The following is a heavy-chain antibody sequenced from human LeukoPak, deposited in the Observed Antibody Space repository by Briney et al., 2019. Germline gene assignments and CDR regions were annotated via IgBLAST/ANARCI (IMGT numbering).Heavy chain of an antibody. CDR1: GFTFSNAW. D-gene: IGHD2/OR15-2a*01. Sequence: PGGSLRLSCAASGFTFSNAWMTWVRQAPGKGLEWVSVIYSGGSTYFADSVKGRFIISRDNSKNTLYLQMNSLRVEDTALYYCARDPGNNYFDYWGQGALVTVSS. V-gene: IGHV3-66*01. CDR3: ARDPGNNYFDY. J-gene: IGHJ4*02. CDR2: IYSGGST.